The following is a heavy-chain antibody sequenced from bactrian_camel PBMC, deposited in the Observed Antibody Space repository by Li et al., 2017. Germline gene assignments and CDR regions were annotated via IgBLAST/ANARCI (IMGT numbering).Heavy chain of an antibody. V-gene: IGHV3S40*01. D-gene: IGHD2*01. CDR3: ASANYSGSSMNY. CDR2: IGIGGDST. J-gene: IGHJ4*01. Sequence: VQLVESGGGLVQPGGSLRVSCAGSGFTFSNYAMSWVRQAPGKGLEWVSDIGIGGDSTSYADSVKGRFTISRDNAKNTVYLQLASLKTEDMAMYYCASANYSGSSMNYWGQGTQVTVS. CDR1: GFTFSNYA.